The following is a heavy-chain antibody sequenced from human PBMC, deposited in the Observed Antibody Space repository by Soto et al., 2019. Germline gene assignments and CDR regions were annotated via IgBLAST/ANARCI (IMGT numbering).Heavy chain of an antibody. CDR2: IYNRGTT. J-gene: IGHJ4*02. CDR1: GDSISNYY. D-gene: IGHD3-10*01. CDR3: ARHYGSGTYPLDY. V-gene: IGHV4-59*08. Sequence: QVQLQESGPGLLRPSETLSLTCTVSGDSISNYYWSWIRQSPEKGLEWIVYIYNRGTTNYNPSLTSRATISEDTSKNQFSLKLTSVTAADTALYYCARHYGSGTYPLDYWGQGTLVTVSS.